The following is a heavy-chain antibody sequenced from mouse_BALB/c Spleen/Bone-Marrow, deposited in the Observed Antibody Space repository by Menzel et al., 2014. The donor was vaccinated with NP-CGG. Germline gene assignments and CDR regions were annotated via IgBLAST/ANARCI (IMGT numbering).Heavy chain of an antibody. CDR3: ARGNGYHFDY. J-gene: IGHJ2*01. D-gene: IGHD1-2*01. CDR1: GDSITSSY. CDR2: ISYSGNA. V-gene: IGHV3-8*02. Sequence: VQLKQSGPSLVKPSQTLSLPCSVTGDSITSSYWNWIRKFPGNKLEYMGYISYSGNAYYNPSLKSRISLTRDTSKNQYYLQLNSVTTEDTATYFCARGNGYHFDYWGQGTTLTVSS.